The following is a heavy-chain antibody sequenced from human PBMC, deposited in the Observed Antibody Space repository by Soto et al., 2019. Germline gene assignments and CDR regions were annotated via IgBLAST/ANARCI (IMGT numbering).Heavy chain of an antibody. D-gene: IGHD1-26*01. J-gene: IGHJ4*02. Sequence: SETLSLTCTVSGGSVSSGSYCWSWIRQPPGKGLEWIGYIYYSGSTNYNPSLKSRVTISVDTSKNQFSLKLSSVTAADTAVYYCARDLRGHSGSVFDYWGQGTLVTVSS. CDR2: IYYSGST. CDR3: ARDLRGHSGSVFDY. V-gene: IGHV4-61*01. CDR1: GGSVSSGSYC.